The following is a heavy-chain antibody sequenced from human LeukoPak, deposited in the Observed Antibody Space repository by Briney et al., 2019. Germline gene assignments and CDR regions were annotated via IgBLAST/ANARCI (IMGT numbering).Heavy chain of an antibody. D-gene: IGHD3-9*01. CDR3: TRDLMDYDVSTGLHHYYMDV. Sequence: PGRSLRLSCAASGFTFSSYAMSWVRQAPRKGLVWVSRINGDGRNINYADSVRGRFTISRDNAKNTLYLQMNTLRVEDTAVYYCTRDLMDYDVSTGLHHYYMDVWGQGTTVTVSS. CDR2: INGDGRNI. J-gene: IGHJ6*02. V-gene: IGHV3-74*01. CDR1: GFTFSSYA.